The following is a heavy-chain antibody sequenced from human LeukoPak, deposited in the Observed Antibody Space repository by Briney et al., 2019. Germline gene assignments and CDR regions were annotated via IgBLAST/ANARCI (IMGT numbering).Heavy chain of an antibody. D-gene: IGHD5-12*01. CDR3: ARGKDSGYDLPYYGMDV. V-gene: IGHV1-8*01. Sequence: ASVKVSCKASGYTFTSYDINWVRQATGQGLEWMGWMNPNSANTGYAQKFQGRVTVTRNTSISTAYMELSSLRSEDTAVYYCARGKDSGYDLPYYGMDVWGQGTTVTVSS. J-gene: IGHJ6*02. CDR1: GYTFTSYD. CDR2: MNPNSANT.